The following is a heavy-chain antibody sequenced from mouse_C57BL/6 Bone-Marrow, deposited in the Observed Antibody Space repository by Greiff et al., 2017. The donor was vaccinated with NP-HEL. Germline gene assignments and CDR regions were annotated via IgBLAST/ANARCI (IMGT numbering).Heavy chain of an antibody. Sequence: VQLQQSVAELVRPGASVKLSCTASGFNIKNTYMHWVKQRPEQGLEWIGRIDPANGNTKYAPKFQGKATITADTSSNTAYLQLSSLTSEDTAIYYCARSEYYYGSSFYWYFDVWGTGTTVTVSS. J-gene: IGHJ1*03. V-gene: IGHV14-3*01. CDR2: IDPANGNT. CDR3: ARSEYYYGSSFYWYFDV. CDR1: GFNIKNTY. D-gene: IGHD1-1*01.